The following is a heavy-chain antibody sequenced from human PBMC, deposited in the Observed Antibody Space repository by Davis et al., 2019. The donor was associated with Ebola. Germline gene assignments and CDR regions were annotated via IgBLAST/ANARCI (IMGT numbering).Heavy chain of an antibody. D-gene: IGHD4-17*01. V-gene: IGHV4-34*01. Sequence: MPSDTLSLTCAVYGGSFSGYYWSWIRQSPGKGLEWIGEINHSGSTNYNPSLKSRVTISVGTSKNQFSLKLSSVTAADTAVYYCARDTKYGYGYYYYYYGMDVWGQGTTVTVSS. J-gene: IGHJ6*02. CDR1: GGSFSGYY. CDR2: INHSGST. CDR3: ARDTKYGYGYYYYYYGMDV.